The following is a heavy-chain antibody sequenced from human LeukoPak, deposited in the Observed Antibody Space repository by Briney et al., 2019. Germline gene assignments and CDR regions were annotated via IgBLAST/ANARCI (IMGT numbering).Heavy chain of an antibody. CDR2: IGGGGPTT. CDR3: ARGFLGGTDQYFDS. J-gene: IGHJ4*02. CDR1: GFTFSTYA. V-gene: IGHV3-23*01. Sequence: GGSLRLSCAASGFTFSTYAMNWVRQAPAEGLEWVSTIGGGGPTTDYADSVKDRFTISRDNSKNTLYLQMNSLRAEDTAVYFCARGFLGGTDQYFDSWGQGTLVTVSS. D-gene: IGHD6-19*01.